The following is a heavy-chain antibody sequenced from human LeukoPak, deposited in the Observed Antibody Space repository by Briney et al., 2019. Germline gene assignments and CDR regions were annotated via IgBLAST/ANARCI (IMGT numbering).Heavy chain of an antibody. CDR3: ARGSYYDSSGFDAFDI. J-gene: IGHJ3*02. V-gene: IGHV4-59*01. Sequence: PSETLSLTCTVSGGSISSYYWSWIRQPPGKGLEWLGYIYYSGSTNYNPSLKSRVTISVDTSKNQFSLKLSSVTAADTAVYYCARGSYYDSSGFDAFDIWGQGTMVTVSS. CDR1: GGSISSYY. CDR2: IYYSGST. D-gene: IGHD3-22*01.